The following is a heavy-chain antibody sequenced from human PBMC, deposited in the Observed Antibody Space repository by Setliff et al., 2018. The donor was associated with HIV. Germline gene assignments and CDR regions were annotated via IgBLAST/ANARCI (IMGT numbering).Heavy chain of an antibody. V-gene: IGHV4-4*07. J-gene: IGHJ4*02. D-gene: IGHD5-12*01. CDR3: ARDNHGFPVD. CDR2: IFGNGVT. CDR1: GGAIISYD. Sequence: SETLSLTCNVSGGAIISYDWTWVRQSAGRGLEWVGRIFGNGVTNYNTFLESRVSMSLDTSRNYLSLRLRSVTAADTALYYCARDNHGFPVDWGQGTLVTVSS.